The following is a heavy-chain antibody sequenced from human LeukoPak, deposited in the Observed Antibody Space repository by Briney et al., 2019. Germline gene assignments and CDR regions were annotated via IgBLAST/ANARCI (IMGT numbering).Heavy chain of an antibody. V-gene: IGHV3-30*02. CDR3: ARYYYDSSGYYRYFDY. CDR1: GFTFSNAW. Sequence: GGSLRPSCAASGFTFSNAWMSWVRQAPGKGLEWVAFMWHYGSDEYYADSVKGRFTISRDNSKNTLYLQMNSLRTEDTAVYYCARYYYDSSGYYRYFDYWGQGTLVTVSS. CDR2: MWHYGSDE. D-gene: IGHD3-22*01. J-gene: IGHJ4*02.